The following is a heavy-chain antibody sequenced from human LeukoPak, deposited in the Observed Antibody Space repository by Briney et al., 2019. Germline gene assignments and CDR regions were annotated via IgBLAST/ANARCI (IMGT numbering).Heavy chain of an antibody. CDR2: ISGSGGST. J-gene: IGHJ4*02. D-gene: IGHD3-10*01. CDR3: AKEKAMVRGVYFDY. CDR1: GFTFSSYA. Sequence: GGSLRLSCAASGFTFSSYAMSWVRQAPGKGLEWVSAISGSGGSTYYADSVRGRFTISRDNSKTTQYLQMNSLRAEGTAVYYCAKEKAMVRGVYFDYWGQGTLVTVSS. V-gene: IGHV3-23*01.